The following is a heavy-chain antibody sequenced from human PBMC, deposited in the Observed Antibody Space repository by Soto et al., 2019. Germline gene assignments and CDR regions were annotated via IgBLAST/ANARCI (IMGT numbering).Heavy chain of an antibody. V-gene: IGHV3-74*01. CDR3: ARDLGNYDRYYFDY. D-gene: IGHD1-7*01. CDR2: INSDGIRT. Sequence: EVQLVESGGGLVQPGGSLRLSCAASGFTLSSYWMHWVRQVPGQWLMWVSRINSDGIRTNYADSVKGRFTISRDNAKNTLYLQMNSLRAEDTAVYYCARDLGNYDRYYFDYWGQGTLVTVSS. CDR1: GFTLSSYW. J-gene: IGHJ4*02.